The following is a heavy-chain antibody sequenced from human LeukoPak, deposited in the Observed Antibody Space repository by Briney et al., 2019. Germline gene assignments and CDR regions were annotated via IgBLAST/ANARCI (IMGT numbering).Heavy chain of an antibody. CDR1: EYTFTGYY. V-gene: IGHV1-2*02. CDR2: INPNSGGT. CDR3: ARGNEYYDFWSGYHYFDY. J-gene: IGHJ4*02. D-gene: IGHD3-3*01. Sequence: ASVRVSCKASEYTFTGYYMHWVRQAPGQGLEWMGWINPNSGGTNYAQKFQGRVTMTRDTSISTAYMELSRLRSDDTAVYYCARGNEYYDFWSGYHYFDYWGQGTLVTVSS.